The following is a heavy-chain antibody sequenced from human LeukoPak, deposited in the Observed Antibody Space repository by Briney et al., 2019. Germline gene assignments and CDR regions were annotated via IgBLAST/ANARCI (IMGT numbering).Heavy chain of an antibody. V-gene: IGHV3-33*01. Sequence: GGSLRLSCAASGFTFSSYGMHWVRQAPGKGLEWVAVIWYDGSNKYYADSVKGRFTISRDNSKNTLYLQMNSPRAEDTAVYYCARSTMIVEFDYWGQGTLVTVSS. CDR1: GFTFSSYG. D-gene: IGHD3-22*01. CDR2: IWYDGSNK. CDR3: ARSTMIVEFDY. J-gene: IGHJ4*02.